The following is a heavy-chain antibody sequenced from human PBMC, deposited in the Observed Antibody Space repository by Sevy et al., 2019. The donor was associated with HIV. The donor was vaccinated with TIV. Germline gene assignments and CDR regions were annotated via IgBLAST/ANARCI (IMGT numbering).Heavy chain of an antibody. D-gene: IGHD3-22*01. CDR1: GFNFGSYA. V-gene: IGHV3-23*01. CDR3: AKDNHYDSRGYYYGMRPSAGAFDI. CDR2: ISGSGGST. J-gene: IGHJ3*02. Sequence: GGSLRLSCAASGFNFGSYAMSWVRQAPGKGLEWVSAISGSGGSTYYADSVKGRFTISRDNSKNTLDLQMNSLRAEDTAIYYCAKDNHYDSRGYYYGMRPSAGAFDIWGQGTMVTVSS.